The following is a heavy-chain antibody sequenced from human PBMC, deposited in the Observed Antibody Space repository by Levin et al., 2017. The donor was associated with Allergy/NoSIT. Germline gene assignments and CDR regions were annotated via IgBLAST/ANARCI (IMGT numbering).Heavy chain of an antibody. J-gene: IGHJ4*02. CDR2: ISSSSSTI. V-gene: IGHV3-48*02. CDR3: ARDLSGLAVAGFDY. D-gene: IGHD6-19*01. Sequence: GESLKISCAASGFTFSSYSMNWVRQAPGKGLEWVSYISSSSSTIYYADSVKGRFTISRDNAKNSLYLQMNSLRDEDTAVYYCARDLSGLAVAGFDYWGQGTLVTVSS. CDR1: GFTFSSYS.